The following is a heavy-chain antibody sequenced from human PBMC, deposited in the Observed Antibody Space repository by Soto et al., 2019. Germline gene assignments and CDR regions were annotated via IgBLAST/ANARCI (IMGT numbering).Heavy chain of an antibody. CDR2: INVGNGKA. Sequence: QVQFVQSGAEVKKPGASVKLSCKTSGYTYTEYARHWVRQAPGQGLERKGWINVGNGKAKYSQRVEGRVTMTRDASASTVYMEVGSLASEDTAVSYCPGSSERGYWGQGTLVTVSS. CDR1: GYTYTEYA. D-gene: IGHD2-15*01. CDR3: PGSSERGY. V-gene: IGHV1-3*01. J-gene: IGHJ4*02.